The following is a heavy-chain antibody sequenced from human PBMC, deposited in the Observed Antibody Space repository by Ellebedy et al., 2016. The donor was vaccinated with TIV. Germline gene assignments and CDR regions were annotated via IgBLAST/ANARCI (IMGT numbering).Heavy chain of an antibody. CDR1: GGTFSSYA. Sequence: AASVKVSCKASGGTFSSYAISWVRQAPGQGLEWMGRIIPILPIADYAQNFQGRVTITADKSTSTAYLELSSLRSEDTAVYYCARSSFGSGYYGSLDYWGQGTLVTVSS. CDR3: ARSSFGSGYYGSLDY. CDR2: IIPILPIA. J-gene: IGHJ4*02. D-gene: IGHD3-3*01. V-gene: IGHV1-69*04.